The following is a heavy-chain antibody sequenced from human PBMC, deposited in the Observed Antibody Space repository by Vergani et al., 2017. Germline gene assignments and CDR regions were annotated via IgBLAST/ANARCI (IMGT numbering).Heavy chain of an antibody. J-gene: IGHJ6*03. V-gene: IGHV3-74*01. CDR2: INSDGSST. Sequence: EVQLVESGGGFVQPGGSLRLSCAASGFTFSSYWMHWVRQAPGKGLVWVSRINSDGSSTSYADSVKGRFTISRDNAKNTLYLQMNSLRAEDTAVYYCARVSGGYSSSWYPTYYYYYYYMDVWGKGTTVTVSS. CDR1: GFTFSSYW. D-gene: IGHD6-13*01. CDR3: ARVSGGYSSSWYPTYYYYYYYMDV.